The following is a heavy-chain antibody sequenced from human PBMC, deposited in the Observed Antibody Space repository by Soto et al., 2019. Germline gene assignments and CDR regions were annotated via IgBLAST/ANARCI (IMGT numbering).Heavy chain of an antibody. CDR3: ARGRLGDFDWFQGPLPPPLDY. D-gene: IGHD3-9*01. Sequence: SETLSLTCAVSGGSISSGGYFWSWIRQPPGKGLEWIGYIYHSGSTYYNPSLKSRVTISVDTSKNQFSLKLSSVTAADTAVYYCARGRLGDFDWFQGPLPPPLDYWGQGTLVTVSS. CDR1: GGSISSGGYF. J-gene: IGHJ4*02. V-gene: IGHV4-30-2*01. CDR2: IYHSGST.